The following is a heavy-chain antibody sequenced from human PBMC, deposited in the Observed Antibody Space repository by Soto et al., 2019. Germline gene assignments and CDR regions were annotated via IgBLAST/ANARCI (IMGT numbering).Heavy chain of an antibody. CDR3: AKKKVETAWFDP. V-gene: IGHV1-2*02. J-gene: IGHJ5*02. CDR2: INNNGGT. CDR1: GYISDYD. Sequence: ASVKVSCKGSGYISDYDMHWVRQAPGQGLEWMGWINNNGGTNYAQKFQGRVTMTRDTSISTAYMELSRLRSDDTAVYFCAKKKVETAWFDPWGQGTLVTVSS. D-gene: IGHD1-26*01.